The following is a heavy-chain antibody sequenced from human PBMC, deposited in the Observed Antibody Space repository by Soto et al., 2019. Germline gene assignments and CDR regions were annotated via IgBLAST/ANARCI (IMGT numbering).Heavy chain of an antibody. J-gene: IGHJ6*02. Sequence: EVQLVESGGGLVQPGGSLRLSCAASGFTVSSNYMSWVRQAPGKGLEWVSVIYSGGSKYYADSLKGRFTISRHNSKNTQYLQMNSLRAEDTAVYYCAREVIVVVPAASKNYYYGMDVWGQGTTVTVSS. CDR2: IYSGGSK. CDR1: GFTVSSNY. V-gene: IGHV3-53*04. D-gene: IGHD2-2*01. CDR3: AREVIVVVPAASKNYYYGMDV.